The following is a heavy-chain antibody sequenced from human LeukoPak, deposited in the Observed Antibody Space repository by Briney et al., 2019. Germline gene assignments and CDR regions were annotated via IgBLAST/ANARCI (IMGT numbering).Heavy chain of an antibody. D-gene: IGHD6-13*01. J-gene: IGHJ4*02. CDR1: VFTFSTYA. V-gene: IGHV3-23*01. Sequence: GGSLRLSCAASVFTFSTYAMSWVRQAPGKGLEWVSAISGSGGSTYYADPVKGRFTISRDNSKNTLYLQMNSLRAEDTSIYFCAKALEQETVIALDSWGQGTLVTVSS. CDR2: ISGSGGST. CDR3: AKALEQETVIALDS.